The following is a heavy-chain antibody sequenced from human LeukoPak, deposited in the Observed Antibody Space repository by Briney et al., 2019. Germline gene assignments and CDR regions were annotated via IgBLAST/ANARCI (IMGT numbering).Heavy chain of an antibody. D-gene: IGHD6-13*01. V-gene: IGHV4-39*07. Sequence: SETLSLTCTVSGGSISSDNYYWGCIRQPPGKGLEWIGSIYYSGSTYYNPSLKSRVTISVDTSKNQFSLKLGSVTAADTAVYYCARDYVGIAAAGEPEPADYWGQGTLVTVSS. CDR3: ARDYVGIAAAGEPEPADY. CDR2: IYYSGST. CDR1: GGSISSDNYY. J-gene: IGHJ4*02.